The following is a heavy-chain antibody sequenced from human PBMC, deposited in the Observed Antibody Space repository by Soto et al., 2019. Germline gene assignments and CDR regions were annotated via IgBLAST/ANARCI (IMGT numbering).Heavy chain of an antibody. CDR3: ARDGGLLTASWHYDL. Sequence: QGQLWQSGADVKKPGTSVKVSCKAAGYSCTNYCMYWVRQAPGQGLEWMGMINPRTGSTRYAQKFQDRVTLTRDTSTTTVYMELSTLISDDTAVYYCARDGGLLTASWHYDLWGPGTLVTVSS. D-gene: IGHD2-15*01. CDR2: INPRTGST. V-gene: IGHV1-46*01. J-gene: IGHJ2*01. CDR1: GYSCTNYC.